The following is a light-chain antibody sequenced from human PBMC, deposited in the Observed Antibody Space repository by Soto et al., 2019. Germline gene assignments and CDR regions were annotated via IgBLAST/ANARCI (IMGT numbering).Light chain of an antibody. Sequence: QSALTQPASVSGSPGQSITISCTGTSSDVGGYNYVSWYQQHSGKAPKLIIYEVSKRPSGVSNRFSGSKSGNTASLTISGLQAEDEADYYCRSYTATNTYVFGTGTKLTVL. V-gene: IGLV2-14*01. CDR2: EVS. J-gene: IGLJ1*01. CDR1: SSDVGGYNY. CDR3: RSYTATNTYV.